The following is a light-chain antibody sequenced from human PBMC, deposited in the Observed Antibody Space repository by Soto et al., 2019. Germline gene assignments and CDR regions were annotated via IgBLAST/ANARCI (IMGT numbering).Light chain of an antibody. V-gene: IGKV1-12*01. J-gene: IGKJ4*02. CDR3: QQTHCFPLT. CDR1: QGISSW. CDR2: SGS. Sequence: DIQMTQSPSSVSASVGDRVTITCRASQGISSWLAWYQQRPGKAPKLLIYSGSILQAGVPSRFSGSGSGTDFILTISSLQPEDFATYCCQQTHCFPLTLGGGTKVEIK.